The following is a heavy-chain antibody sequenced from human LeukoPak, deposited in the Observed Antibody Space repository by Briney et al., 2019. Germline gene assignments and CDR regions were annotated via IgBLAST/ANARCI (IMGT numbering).Heavy chain of an antibody. CDR1: GGSISSSSYY. Sequence: PSETLSLTCTVSGGSISSSSYYWGWIRQPPGKGLEWIGSIYYSGGTYYNPSLKSRVTISVDTSKNQFSLKLSSVTAADTAVYYCARELRYFDWRDAFDIWGQGTMVTVSS. CDR2: IYYSGGT. J-gene: IGHJ3*02. V-gene: IGHV4-39*07. CDR3: ARELRYFDWRDAFDI. D-gene: IGHD3-9*01.